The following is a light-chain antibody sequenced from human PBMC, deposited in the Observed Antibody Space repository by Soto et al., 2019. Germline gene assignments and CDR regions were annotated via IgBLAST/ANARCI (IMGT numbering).Light chain of an antibody. CDR3: QQYGTIPWT. V-gene: IGKV3-20*01. Sequence: EVVLTQSPGTLSLSPGEGATLSCRASQSISSAYLAWFQQRPGQPPRLLISGASSRATGIPDRFSGSGSGTDFTFPISRLEPEDFAVYYCQQYGTIPWTFGQGTKVEIK. CDR1: QSISSAY. CDR2: GAS. J-gene: IGKJ1*01.